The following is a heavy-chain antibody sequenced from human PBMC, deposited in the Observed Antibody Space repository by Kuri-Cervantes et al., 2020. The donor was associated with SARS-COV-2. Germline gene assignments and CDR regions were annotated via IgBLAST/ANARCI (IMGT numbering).Heavy chain of an antibody. CDR3: ARELGQHWYFDL. CDR1: GFTFSSYA. V-gene: IGHV3-30-3*01. CDR2: ISYDGSNK. Sequence: GGSLRLSCAASGFTFSSYAMHWVRQAPGKGLEWVAVISYDGSNKYYADSVKGRFTISRDNSKNTLYLQMNSLRAEDTAVYYCARELGQHWYFDLWGRGTLVTVSS. D-gene: IGHD7-27*01. J-gene: IGHJ2*01.